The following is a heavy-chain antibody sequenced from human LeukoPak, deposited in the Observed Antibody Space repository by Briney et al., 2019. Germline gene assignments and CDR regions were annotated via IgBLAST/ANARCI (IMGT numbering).Heavy chain of an antibody. J-gene: IGHJ4*02. Sequence: ASVKVSCKTSRYTFTSYYMNWVRQPPGQGLEWMGMMNPSGGSTSYAQKFQGRVTMTRDTSTSTVYMELNSLTSEDTALYYCARDRSPSARYFNYWGQGTLVTVSS. D-gene: IGHD2-15*01. V-gene: IGHV1-46*01. CDR2: MNPSGGST. CDR3: ARDRSPSARYFNY. CDR1: RYTFTSYY.